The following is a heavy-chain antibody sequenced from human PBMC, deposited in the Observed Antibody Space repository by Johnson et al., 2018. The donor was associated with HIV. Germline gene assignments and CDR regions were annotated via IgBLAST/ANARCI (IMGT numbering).Heavy chain of an antibody. D-gene: IGHD3-10*01. CDR3: AGSHYGSGSLDI. Sequence: QMQLVESGGGLVQPGGSLRLSCAASGFTVSNNYMSWVRQAPGKGLEWVSFIPYDGSDKYYTDSVKGRFTISRDNSKNILYLQMNSLRAEDTAVYYCAGSHYGSGSLDIWGQGTMVTVSS. CDR1: GFTVSNNY. J-gene: IGHJ3*02. CDR2: IPYDGSDK. V-gene: IGHV3-30*03.